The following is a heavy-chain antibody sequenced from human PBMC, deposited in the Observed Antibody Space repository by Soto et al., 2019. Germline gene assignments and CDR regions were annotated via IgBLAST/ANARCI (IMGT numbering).Heavy chain of an antibody. Sequence: SETLSLTCTVSGGSIRSSNDYGGWIRQPPGKGLEWIGSISYSGSTYYNPSLRSRVTISVDTSKNQFSLKLSSVTAADTAVYYCARLKSAYYKIISYSFDSWGRGTLVTVSS. CDR3: ARLKSAYYKIISYSFDS. J-gene: IGHJ5*01. CDR1: GGSIRSSNDY. CDR2: ISYSGST. D-gene: IGHD3-9*01. V-gene: IGHV4-39*07.